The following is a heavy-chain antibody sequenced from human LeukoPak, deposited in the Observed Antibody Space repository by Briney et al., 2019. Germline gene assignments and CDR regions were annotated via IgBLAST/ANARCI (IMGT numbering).Heavy chain of an antibody. CDR2: SGSGGST. D-gene: IGHD6-19*01. J-gene: IGHJ4*02. Sequence: SGSGGSTYYADSVKGRFTISRDNSKNTLYLQMNSLRAEDTAVYYCAKDLPGIAVAGSTYFDYWGQGTLVTASS. CDR3: AKDLPGIAVAGSTYFDY. V-gene: IGHV3-23*01.